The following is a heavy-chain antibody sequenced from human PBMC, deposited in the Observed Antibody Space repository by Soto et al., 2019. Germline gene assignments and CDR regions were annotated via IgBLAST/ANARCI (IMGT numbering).Heavy chain of an antibody. D-gene: IGHD3-22*01. CDR3: AHRRSALYYYDSSGYYYVPAEYFQH. CDR1: GFSHSTSGGG. Sequence: ESGATPVNPAQTLTMTCTFSGFSHSTSGGGVGWIRQPPGKALEWLALIYWNDDKRYSPSLKSRLTITKDTSKNQVVLTMPNMDPVDTATYYCAHRRSALYYYDSSGYYYVPAEYFQHWGQGTLVTVSS. CDR2: IYWNDDK. V-gene: IGHV2-5*01. J-gene: IGHJ1*01.